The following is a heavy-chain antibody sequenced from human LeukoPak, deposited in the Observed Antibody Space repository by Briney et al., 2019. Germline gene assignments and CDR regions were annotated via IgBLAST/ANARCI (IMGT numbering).Heavy chain of an antibody. J-gene: IGHJ4*02. CDR1: GGSFSGYY. CDR2: IYYSGST. CDR3: ARGPYSSSWSGHFDY. V-gene: IGHV4-59*01. Sequence: SETLSLTCAVYGGSFSGYYWSWIRQPPGKGLEWIGYIYYSGSTNYNPSLKSRVTISVDTSKNQFSLKLSSVTAADTAVYYCARGPYSSSWSGHFDYWGQGTLVTVSS. D-gene: IGHD6-13*01.